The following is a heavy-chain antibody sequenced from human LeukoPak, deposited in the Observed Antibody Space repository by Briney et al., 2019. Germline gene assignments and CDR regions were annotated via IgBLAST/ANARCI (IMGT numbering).Heavy chain of an antibody. D-gene: IGHD4-23*01. CDR3: ARDSRGDYGGNYGAFDI. J-gene: IGHJ3*02. CDR2: IMPVFGLG. CDR1: GGTFSSYG. Sequence: GASVKVSCKASGGTFSSYGIAWVRQAPGQGPEWMGAIMPVFGLGNYAQRFEGRVTLTADESTSTAYMDLTSLTSDDTAVYYCARDSRGDYGGNYGAFDIWGQGTMVTVSS. V-gene: IGHV1-69*13.